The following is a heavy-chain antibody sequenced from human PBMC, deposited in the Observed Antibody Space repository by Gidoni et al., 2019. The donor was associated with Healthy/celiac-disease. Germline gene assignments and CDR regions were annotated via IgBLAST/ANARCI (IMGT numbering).Heavy chain of an antibody. CDR3: ARDPSIVGATPLDY. D-gene: IGHD1-26*01. CDR2: INAGNGNT. Sequence: QVQLVQSGAEVKKPGASVKVSCKASGYTFTSYAMHWVRQAPGQRLEWMGWINAGNGNTKYSQKFQGRVTITRDTSASTAYMELSSLRSEDTAVYYCARDPSIVGATPLDYWGQGTLVTVSS. CDR1: GYTFTSYA. V-gene: IGHV1-3*01. J-gene: IGHJ4*02.